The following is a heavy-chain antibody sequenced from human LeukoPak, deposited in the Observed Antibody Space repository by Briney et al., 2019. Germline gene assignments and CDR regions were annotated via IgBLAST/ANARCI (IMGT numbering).Heavy chain of an antibody. V-gene: IGHV3-11*05. D-gene: IGHD3-10*01. CDR2: ISSRSSHT. Sequence: GGSLRLSCAASGFTFSDYYMSWIRQAPGKGLEWVSYISSRSSHTNYADSVKGRFTISRDNSRNTLYLQMNSLRAEDTAVYYCARGLGRELDGAFDIWGQGTMVTVSS. CDR1: GFTFSDYY. CDR3: ARGLGRELDGAFDI. J-gene: IGHJ3*02.